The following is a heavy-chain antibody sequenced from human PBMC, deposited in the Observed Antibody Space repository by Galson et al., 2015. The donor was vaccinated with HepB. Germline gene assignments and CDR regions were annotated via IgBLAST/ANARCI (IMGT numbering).Heavy chain of an antibody. Sequence: SVKVSCKASGYTFTSYAISWVRQAPGRGLEWMGWISAYNGNRNFAQNLQGRVTMTTDASTSTAYMELRSLKSDDTAVYYCARVHSYGYGSYFDYWGQGTLVTGSS. CDR1: GYTFTSYA. D-gene: IGHD5-18*01. CDR3: ARVHSYGYGSYFDY. CDR2: ISAYNGNR. V-gene: IGHV1-18*04. J-gene: IGHJ4*02.